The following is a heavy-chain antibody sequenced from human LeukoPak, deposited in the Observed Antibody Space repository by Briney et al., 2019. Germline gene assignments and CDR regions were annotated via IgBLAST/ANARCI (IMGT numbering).Heavy chain of an antibody. CDR2: INHSGST. CDR1: GGSFSGYY. D-gene: IGHD2-2*01. CDR3: ARPVNCSSTSCHYYFDY. Sequence: SETLSLTCAVYGGSFSGYYWSWLRQPPGKGLEWIGEINHSGSTNYNPSLKSRVTISVDTPKNQFSLKLSSVTAADTAVYYCARPVNCSSTSCHYYFDYWGQGTLVTVSS. J-gene: IGHJ4*02. V-gene: IGHV4-34*01.